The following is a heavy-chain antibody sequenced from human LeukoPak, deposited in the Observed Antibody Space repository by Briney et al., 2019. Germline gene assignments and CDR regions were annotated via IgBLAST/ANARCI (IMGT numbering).Heavy chain of an antibody. CDR3: ARDPWSGTYSGGEDI. D-gene: IGHD3-16*01. V-gene: IGHV3-33*01. J-gene: IGHJ3*02. CDR1: GFTFNTHG. Sequence: PGGSLRLSCTTSGFTFNTHGMHWVRQAPGRGPGWVAVIWSDGSNRYYADSVKGRFTISRDNSRNMLYLQMNSLRAEDTAVYYCARDPWSGTYSGGEDIWGQGTTVTVSS. CDR2: IWSDGSNR.